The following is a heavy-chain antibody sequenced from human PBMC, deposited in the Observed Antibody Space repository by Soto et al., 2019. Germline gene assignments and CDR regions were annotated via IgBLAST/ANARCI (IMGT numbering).Heavy chain of an antibody. CDR2: IKQDGSEK. CDR1: GFTFSNYW. D-gene: IGHD4-17*01. Sequence: EAQLVESGGGLVQPGGSLRLSCAAYGFTFSNYWMSWVRQAPGKGLEWWANIKQDGSEKYYVDSVKGRFTISRDNAENALYLQINSPTAADTAVYYCARALASTTIPNYWGQGTLVTVSS. CDR3: ARALASTTIPNY. V-gene: IGHV3-7*04. J-gene: IGHJ4*02.